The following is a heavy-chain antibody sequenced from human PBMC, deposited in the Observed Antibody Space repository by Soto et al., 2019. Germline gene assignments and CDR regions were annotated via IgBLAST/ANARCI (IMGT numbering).Heavy chain of an antibody. CDR3: AREIVVVVAAPRAFDI. CDR1: GGSFSGYY. D-gene: IGHD2-15*01. Sequence: SETLSLTCAVYGGSFSGYYWSWIRQPPGKGLEWIGEINQGGSTNYNPSLKSRVTISVDTSKNQFSLKLSSVTAADTAVYYCAREIVVVVAAPRAFDIWGQGTMVTVSS. CDR2: INQGGST. J-gene: IGHJ3*02. V-gene: IGHV4-34*01.